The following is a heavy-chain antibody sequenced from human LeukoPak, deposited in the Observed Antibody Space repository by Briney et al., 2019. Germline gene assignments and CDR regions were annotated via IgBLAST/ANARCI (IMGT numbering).Heavy chain of an antibody. J-gene: IGHJ3*02. V-gene: IGHV1-69*04. CDR3: ARESGGGDLVVNAFDI. Sequence: GASVKVSCKASGGTFSSYAISWVRQAPGQGLEWMGRIIPILGIANYAQKFQGRVTITADKSTSTAYMELSSLRSEDTAVYYCARESGGGDLVVNAFDIWGQGTMVTVSS. CDR2: IIPILGIA. D-gene: IGHD2-21*01. CDR1: GGTFSSYA.